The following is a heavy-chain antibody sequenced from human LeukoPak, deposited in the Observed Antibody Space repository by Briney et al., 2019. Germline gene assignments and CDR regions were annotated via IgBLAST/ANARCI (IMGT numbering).Heavy chain of an antibody. CDR2: IIPIFGTA. CDR1: GGTFSSYA. Sequence: TVKVSCKASGGTFSSYAISWVRQAPGQGLEWMGGIIPIFGTANYAQKFQGRVTITADESTSTAYMELSSLRSEDTAVYYCARAPGGYKKYFDYWGQGTLVTVSS. J-gene: IGHJ4*02. V-gene: IGHV1-69*01. D-gene: IGHD5-18*01. CDR3: ARAPGGYKKYFDY.